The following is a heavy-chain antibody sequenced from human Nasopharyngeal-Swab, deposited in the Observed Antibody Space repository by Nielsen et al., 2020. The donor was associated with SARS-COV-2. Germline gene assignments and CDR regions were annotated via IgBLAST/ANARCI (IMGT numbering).Heavy chain of an antibody. Sequence: GESLKISCAASGFTFSSYAMSWVRQAPGKGLEWVSGISGSGGNTNYADSVKGRFTISRDNSKNTLYLQMNSLRAEDTAVYYCAKDYGSGSHYRLNWFDPWGQGTLVTVSS. D-gene: IGHD3-10*01. CDR2: ISGSGGNT. J-gene: IGHJ5*02. CDR3: AKDYGSGSHYRLNWFDP. V-gene: IGHV3-23*01. CDR1: GFTFSSYA.